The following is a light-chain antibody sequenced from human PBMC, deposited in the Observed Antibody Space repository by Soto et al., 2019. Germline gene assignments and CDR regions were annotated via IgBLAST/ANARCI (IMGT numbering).Light chain of an antibody. J-gene: IGKJ1*01. CDR1: QSVSDTY. V-gene: IGKV3-20*01. CDR2: GAS. Sequence: EIVLTQSPGTLSWSAGERATLSCRASQSVSDTYLAWYQQKPGQPPRLLIYGASNRATGIPDRFSGSGSGTDFTLTVSRLEPEDFAVYYCQFGTLVWTFGQGTKVEIK. CDR3: QFGTLVWT.